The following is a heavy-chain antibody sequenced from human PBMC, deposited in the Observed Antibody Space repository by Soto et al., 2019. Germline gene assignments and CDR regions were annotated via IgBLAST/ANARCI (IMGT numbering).Heavy chain of an antibody. CDR1: GFTVSSNY. D-gene: IGHD3-10*01. V-gene: IGHV3-53*01. CDR2: IYNGGST. CDR3: ARDRFSPYYYGMDV. Sequence: GGSLRLSCAASGFTVSSNYMSWVRQAPGKGLEWVSVIYNGGSTYYADSVKGRFTISRDNSKNTLYLQMNSLRAEDTAVYYCARDRFSPYYYGMDVWGQGTTVTVSS. J-gene: IGHJ6*02.